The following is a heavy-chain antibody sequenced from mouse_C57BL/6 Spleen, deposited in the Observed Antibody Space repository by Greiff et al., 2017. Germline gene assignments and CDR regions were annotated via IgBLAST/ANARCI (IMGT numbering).Heavy chain of an antibody. CDR2: IYIGNGYT. V-gene: IGHV1-58*01. D-gene: IGHD2-2*01. CDR3: AKSDHYGWAMDY. CDR1: GYTFTSYG. Sequence: EVQLQQSGAELVRPGSSVKMSCKTSGYTFTSYGINWVKQRPGPGLEWIGYIYIGNGYTEYNEKFKGKATMTSDTASSTAYMQLSSLTSEDSASDFCAKSDHYGWAMDYWGQGTSVTVAS. J-gene: IGHJ4*01.